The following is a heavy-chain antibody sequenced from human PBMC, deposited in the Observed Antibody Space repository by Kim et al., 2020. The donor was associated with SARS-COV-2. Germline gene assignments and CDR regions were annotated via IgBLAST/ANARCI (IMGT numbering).Heavy chain of an antibody. Sequence: GGSLRLSCVASGFTFSTSPMHWVRQAPGKCLEWVAVISNDGSGHSYTDSVKGRFSITRDNSKNTLYLEMNSLGFEDAAVYYCGREAGSSGRAGYF. J-gene: IGHJ4*03. CDR3: GREAGSSGRAGYF. D-gene: IGHD3-22*01. V-gene: IGHV3-30*04. CDR1: GFTFSTSP. CDR2: ISNDGSGH.